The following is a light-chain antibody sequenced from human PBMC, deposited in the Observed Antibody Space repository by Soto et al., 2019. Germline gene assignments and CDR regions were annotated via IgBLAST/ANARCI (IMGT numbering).Light chain of an antibody. CDR3: ASYTTTSTYV. V-gene: IGLV2-14*03. J-gene: IGLJ1*01. Sequence: QSVLTQPASVSGPPGHSIAISCTGTSSDVGAFNYVSWYQQHPGKAPKFMIFDVSSRPPGVSDRFSGSKSGNTASLTISGLQTEDEADYYCASYTTTSTYVFGTGTKVTVL. CDR1: SSDVGAFNY. CDR2: DVS.